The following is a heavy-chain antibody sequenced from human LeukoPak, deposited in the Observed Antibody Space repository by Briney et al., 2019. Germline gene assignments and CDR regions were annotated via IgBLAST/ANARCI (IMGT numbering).Heavy chain of an antibody. Sequence: PGGSLRLSCAASGFTFSDHYIDWVRQAPGKGLEWVGRSRDKGNSYTTAYAASVRGRFTISRDDSKNSLYLQMNSLRAEDTAVYYCARDSLTMIVGRQKRGLDYWGQGTLVTVSP. D-gene: IGHD3-22*01. CDR2: SRDKGNSYTT. CDR1: GFTFSDHY. CDR3: ARDSLTMIVGRQKRGLDY. J-gene: IGHJ4*02. V-gene: IGHV3-72*01.